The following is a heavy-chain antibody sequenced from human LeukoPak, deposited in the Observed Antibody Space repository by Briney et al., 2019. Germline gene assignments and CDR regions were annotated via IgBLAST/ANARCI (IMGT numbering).Heavy chain of an antibody. Sequence: GGSLRLSCAASGFTFSTYTMYWVRQPPGKGLEWVSIIGGSGGDIHYADSVKGRFTISRDNAKNSLYLQMNSLRAEDTAVYYCARDLYYYDSSGYYHDYWGQGTLVTVSS. CDR3: ARDLYYYDSSGYYHDY. CDR1: GFTFSTYT. CDR2: IGGSGGDI. V-gene: IGHV3-21*01. J-gene: IGHJ4*02. D-gene: IGHD3-22*01.